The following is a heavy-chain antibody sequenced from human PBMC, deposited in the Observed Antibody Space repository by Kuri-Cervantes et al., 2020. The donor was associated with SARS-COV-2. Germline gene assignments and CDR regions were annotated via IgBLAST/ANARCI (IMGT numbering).Heavy chain of an antibody. Sequence: SETLSLTCTVSGGSISSGSYYWSWIRQPAGKGLEWIGRIYTSGSTNYNPSLKSRVTISVDTSKNQFSLKLSSVTAADTAVYYCARDAVGFSLDYWGQGTLVTVSS. CDR3: ARDAVGFSLDY. D-gene: IGHD1-26*01. CDR2: IYTSGST. J-gene: IGHJ4*02. V-gene: IGHV4-61*02. CDR1: GGSISSGSYY.